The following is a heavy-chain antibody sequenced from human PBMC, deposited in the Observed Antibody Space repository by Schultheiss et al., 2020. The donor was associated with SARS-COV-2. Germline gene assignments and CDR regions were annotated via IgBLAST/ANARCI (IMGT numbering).Heavy chain of an antibody. CDR1: GGSFSGYY. Sequence: SETLSLTCAVYGGSFSGYYWSWIRQPPGKGLEWIGEINHSGSTYYNPSLKSRVTISVDTSKNQFSLKLSSVTAADTAVYYCAKVPSDDYYDNFDYWGQGTLVTVSS. D-gene: IGHD3-22*01. J-gene: IGHJ4*02. V-gene: IGHV4-34*01. CDR2: INHSGST. CDR3: AKVPSDDYYDNFDY.